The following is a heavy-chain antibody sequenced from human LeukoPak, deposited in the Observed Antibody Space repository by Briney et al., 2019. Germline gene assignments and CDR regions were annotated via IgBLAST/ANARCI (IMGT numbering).Heavy chain of an antibody. CDR2: TYYRSKWYS. D-gene: IGHD5-12*01. V-gene: IGHV6-1*01. CDR3: ARVNVELGYEFVDAFDI. J-gene: IGHJ3*02. Sequence: SQTLSLTCAISGDNVFSSSVAWNWIRQSPSRGLEWLGRTYYRSKWYSDYAVSVKSRITINLDTSKNQLSLHLNSVTPEDTAVYSCARVNVELGYEFVDAFDIWGQGTMVTVSS. CDR1: GDNVFSSSVA.